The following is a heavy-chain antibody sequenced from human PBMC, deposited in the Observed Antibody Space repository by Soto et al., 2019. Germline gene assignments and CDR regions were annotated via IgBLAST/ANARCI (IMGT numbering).Heavy chain of an antibody. D-gene: IGHD5-12*01. CDR2: IRSKAYREAI. CDR1: GFTFGDYA. Sequence: GGSLRLSCTVTGFTFGDYAMGWLRQAPGKGLEWVGLIRSKAYREAIEYAASVKGRFTISKDESKSIAYLEMNSLESEDTALFYFTRGGIVATIGYAFDIWGQGTMVTVSS. J-gene: IGHJ3*02. CDR3: TRGGIVATIGYAFDI. V-gene: IGHV3-49*03.